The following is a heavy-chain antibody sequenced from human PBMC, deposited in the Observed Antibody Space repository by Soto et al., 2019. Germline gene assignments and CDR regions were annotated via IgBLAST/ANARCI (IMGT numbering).Heavy chain of an antibody. Sequence: SETLSLTCTVSGGSISSSRCHWGWIRQPPGKGLEWIASIKYSGTTFYNPSLKSRVTISVDTSKNQFSLKLSSVTAADTAVYYCARDFSYYDFWSGYQNYYYGMDVWGQGTTVTVSS. D-gene: IGHD3-3*01. CDR1: GGSISSSRCH. CDR2: IKYSGTT. J-gene: IGHJ6*02. V-gene: IGHV4-39*07. CDR3: ARDFSYYDFWSGYQNYYYGMDV.